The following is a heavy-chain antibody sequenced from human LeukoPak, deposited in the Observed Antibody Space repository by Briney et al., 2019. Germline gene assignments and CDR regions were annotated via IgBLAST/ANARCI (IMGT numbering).Heavy chain of an antibody. J-gene: IGHJ4*02. CDR2: INHSGST. V-gene: IGHV4-34*01. CDR1: GGSFSGYY. D-gene: IGHD3-10*01. CDR3: ARARGSGSYWDY. Sequence: SETLSLTCAVYGGSFSGYYWSWIRQPPGKGLEWIGEINHSGSTNYNPSLKSRVTISVDTSKNQFSLKLSSVTAADTAVYYCARARGSGSYWDYWGQGTLVTVSS.